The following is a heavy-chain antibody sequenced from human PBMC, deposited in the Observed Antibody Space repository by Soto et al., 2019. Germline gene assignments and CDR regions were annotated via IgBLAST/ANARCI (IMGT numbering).Heavy chain of an antibody. Sequence: ESGGGLVQPGGSLRLSCAASGFTVSSNYMSWVRQAPGKGLEWVSVIYSGGSTYYADSVKGRFTISRDNSKNTLYLQMNSLRAEDTAVYYCARTGEAAAVDYWGQGTLVTVSS. CDR1: GFTVSSNY. J-gene: IGHJ4*02. V-gene: IGHV3-66*01. CDR3: ARTGEAAAVDY. CDR2: IYSGGST. D-gene: IGHD6-13*01.